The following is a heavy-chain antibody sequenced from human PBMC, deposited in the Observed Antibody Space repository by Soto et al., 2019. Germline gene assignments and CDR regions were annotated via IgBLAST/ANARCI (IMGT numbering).Heavy chain of an antibody. CDR2: IYHSGST. D-gene: IGHD3-16*02. Sequence: NPSETLSLTCAVSGGSISSSNWWSWVRQPPGKGLEWIGEIYHSGSTNYNPSLKSRVTISVDKSKNQFSLKLSSVTAADTAVYYCARAVNLRPVYDYVWGSYRALRAPNWFDPWGQGTLVTVSS. CDR3: ARAVNLRPVYDYVWGSYRALRAPNWFDP. CDR1: GGSISSSNW. J-gene: IGHJ5*02. V-gene: IGHV4-4*02.